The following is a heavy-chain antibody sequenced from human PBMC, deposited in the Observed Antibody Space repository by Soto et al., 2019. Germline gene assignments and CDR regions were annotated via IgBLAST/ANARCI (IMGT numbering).Heavy chain of an antibody. CDR3: VRDPLIAVIGPRQY. V-gene: IGHV1-18*01. D-gene: IGHD2-21*01. Sequence: ASVKVSCKTSGYPFTSYGINWVRQAPGQGPEWMGWISAYNGKTSYTQKFQGRVTMTTDTSTSTAYMELRSLRSDDTAVYYCVRDPLIAVIGPRQYWGEEPLSTLP. CDR2: ISAYNGKT. CDR1: GYPFTSYG. J-gene: IGHJ4*02.